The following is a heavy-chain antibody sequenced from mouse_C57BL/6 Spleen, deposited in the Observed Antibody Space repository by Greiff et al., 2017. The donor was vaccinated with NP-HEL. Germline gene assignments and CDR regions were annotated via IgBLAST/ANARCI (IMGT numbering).Heavy chain of an antibody. CDR1: GYAFSSYW. V-gene: IGHV1-80*01. CDR2: IYPGDGDT. CDR3: ARSQFPSYAMGY. Sequence: VQLQQSGAELVKPGASVKISCKASGYAFSSYWMNWVKQRPGKGLEWIGQIYPGDGDTNYNGQFKGKATLTADKSSSTAYMQLSSLTSEDSAVYFCARSQFPSYAMGYWGQGTSVTVSS. J-gene: IGHJ4*01.